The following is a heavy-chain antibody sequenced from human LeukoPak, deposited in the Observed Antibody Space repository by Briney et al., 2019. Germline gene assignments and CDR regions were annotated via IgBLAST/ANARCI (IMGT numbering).Heavy chain of an antibody. CDR3: AKALEDGYNYGPFDY. D-gene: IGHD5-24*01. CDR1: GFTFSSYA. Sequence: GGSLRLSCAASGFTFSSYAMSWVRQATGEGLEWVSTISGGAGSTYYADSVKGHFTISRDNSKNMLYLQMNSLRAGDTAIYYCAKALEDGYNYGPFDYWGQGTLVTVSS. CDR2: ISGGAGST. V-gene: IGHV3-23*01. J-gene: IGHJ4*02.